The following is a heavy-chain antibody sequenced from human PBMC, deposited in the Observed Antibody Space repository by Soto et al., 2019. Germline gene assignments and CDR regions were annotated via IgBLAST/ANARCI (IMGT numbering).Heavy chain of an antibody. CDR2: IYYSGST. Sequence: PSATLSLTCTVSGGSISSYYWSWIRQPPGKGLEWIGYIYYSGSTNYNPSLKSRVTISVDTSKNQFSLKLSSVTAADTAVYYCAGGASPYYFDYWGQGALVTVSS. CDR3: AGGASPYYFDY. D-gene: IGHD1-26*01. V-gene: IGHV4-59*08. CDR1: GGSISSYY. J-gene: IGHJ4*02.